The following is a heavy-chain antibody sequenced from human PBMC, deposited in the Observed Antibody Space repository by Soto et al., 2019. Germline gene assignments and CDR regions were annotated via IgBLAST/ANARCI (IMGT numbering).Heavy chain of an antibody. CDR3: ASVTFGGIVLAH. CDR1: DASLRKYY. J-gene: IGHJ4*02. Sequence: TSEPLSQPCTVSDASLRKYYWTWIRQSPGKGLEWIGYIYFNGNTNYNPSLKRRVTMSIDTSKKQFSLNLSSVTAADTAVYYCASVTFGGIVLAHWGQGALVTVSS. CDR2: IYFNGNT. D-gene: IGHD3-16*01. V-gene: IGHV4-59*01.